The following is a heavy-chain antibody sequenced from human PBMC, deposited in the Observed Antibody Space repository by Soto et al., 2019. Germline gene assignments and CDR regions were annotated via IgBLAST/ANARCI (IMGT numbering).Heavy chain of an antibody. CDR1: GDSISNGAYY. J-gene: IGHJ4*02. V-gene: IGHV4-34*01. CDR3: ARGLSRYYDSSGYYCY. D-gene: IGHD3-22*01. CDR2: INHSGST. Sequence: PSETLSLTCTVSGDSISNGAYYWSWIRQPQGKGLEWIGEINHSGSTNYNPSLKSRVTISVDTSKNQFSLKLSSVTAADTAVYYCARGLSRYYDSSGYYCYWGQGTLVTVSS.